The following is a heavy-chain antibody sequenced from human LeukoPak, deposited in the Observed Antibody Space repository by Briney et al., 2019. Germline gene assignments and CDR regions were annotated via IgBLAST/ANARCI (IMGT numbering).Heavy chain of an antibody. D-gene: IGHD3-10*01. CDR3: ARGLGYYGSGSSLYYYYYMDV. CDR1: GFTFSSYE. Sequence: GGSLRLSCAASGFTFSSYEMNWVRQAPGKGLEWVSYISSSGSTIYYADSVKGRFTISRDNAKNSLYLQMNSLRAEDTAVYYCARGLGYYGSGSSLYYYYYMDVWGKGTTVTVSS. V-gene: IGHV3-48*03. J-gene: IGHJ6*03. CDR2: ISSSGSTI.